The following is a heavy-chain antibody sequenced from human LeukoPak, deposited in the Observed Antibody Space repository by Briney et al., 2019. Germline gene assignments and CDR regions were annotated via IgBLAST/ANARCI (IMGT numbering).Heavy chain of an antibody. J-gene: IGHJ1*01. Sequence: ERSLRPSCAASGFIFNNYGMHWVRQAPGKGLEWVALVSYDESNKYYADSVKGRFTISRDNSKNTLYLQMNSLRPEDTAAYYCAKGGPHCSGGSCSGNYFQHWGQGTLVTVSS. D-gene: IGHD2-15*01. CDR3: AKGGPHCSGGSCSGNYFQH. CDR1: GFIFNNYG. CDR2: VSYDESNK. V-gene: IGHV3-30*18.